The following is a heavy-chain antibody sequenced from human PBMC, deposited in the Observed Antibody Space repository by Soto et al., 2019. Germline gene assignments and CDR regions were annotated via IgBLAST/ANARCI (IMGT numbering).Heavy chain of an antibody. Sequence: SETLSLTCAVYGGSFSGYYWSWIRQPPGKGLEWIGEINHSGSTNYNPFLKSRVTISVDTSKNQFSLKLSSVTAADTAVYYCARGIVVVPATQRAYYYMDLWGKGSTVTVSS. V-gene: IGHV4-34*01. CDR2: INHSGST. D-gene: IGHD2-2*01. J-gene: IGHJ6*03. CDR3: ARGIVVVPATQRAYYYMDL. CDR1: GGSFSGYY.